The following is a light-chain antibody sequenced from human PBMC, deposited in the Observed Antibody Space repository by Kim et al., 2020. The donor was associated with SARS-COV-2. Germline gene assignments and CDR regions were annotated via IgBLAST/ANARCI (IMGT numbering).Light chain of an antibody. V-gene: IGLV2-11*01. CDR3: CSYAGSYTWV. J-gene: IGLJ3*02. CDR2: DVS. CDR1: RSDVGGYNY. Sequence: QSVTRSCAGTRSDVGGYNYVSWYQQHPGKAPKLMIYDVSKRPSGVPDRFSGSKSGSTASLTVSGLQAEDEADYYCCSYAGSYTWVFGGGTQLTVL.